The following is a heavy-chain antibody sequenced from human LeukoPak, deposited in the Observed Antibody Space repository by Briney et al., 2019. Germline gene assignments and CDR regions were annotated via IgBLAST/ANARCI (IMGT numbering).Heavy chain of an antibody. D-gene: IGHD3-10*01. Sequence: ASVKVSCKASGYTFTDYYMHWVQQAPGKGLEWMGRVDPEDGETIYAEQFQGRVTITADTSTDTAYMELSSLRSEDTAVYYCATDRWDNPPSPYYYGSGSYPKLDYRGQGTLVTVSS. CDR1: GYTFTDYY. CDR3: ATDRWDNPPSPYYYGSGSYPKLDY. J-gene: IGHJ4*02. V-gene: IGHV1-69-2*01. CDR2: VDPEDGET.